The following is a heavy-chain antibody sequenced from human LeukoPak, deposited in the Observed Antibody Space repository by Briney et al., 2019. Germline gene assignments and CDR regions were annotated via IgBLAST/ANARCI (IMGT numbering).Heavy chain of an antibody. V-gene: IGHV6-1*01. D-gene: IGHD1-7*01. J-gene: IGHJ3*02. CDR2: TYYRSKWYN. CDR1: GDSVSSNSAA. Sequence: SQTLSLTCAISGDSVSSNSAAWNWIRQSPSTGLEWLGRTYYRSKWYNDYAVSVKSRITINPDTSKNQFSLQLNSVTPEDTAVYYCARDSGKLELRAFDIWGQGTMVTVSS. CDR3: ARDSGKLELRAFDI.